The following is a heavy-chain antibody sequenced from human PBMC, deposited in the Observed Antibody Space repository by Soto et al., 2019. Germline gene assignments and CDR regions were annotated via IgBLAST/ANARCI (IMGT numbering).Heavy chain of an antibody. D-gene: IGHD6-13*01. CDR1: GFTFSSYG. CDR2: ISYDGSNK. J-gene: IGHJ3*02. Sequence: HPGGSLRLSCAASGFTFSSYGMHWVRQAPGKGLEWVAVISYDGSNKYYADSVKGRFTISRDNSKNTLYLQMNSLRAEDTAVYYCAKGQQQLVPSAFDIWGQGTMVTVSS. V-gene: IGHV3-30*18. CDR3: AKGQQQLVPSAFDI.